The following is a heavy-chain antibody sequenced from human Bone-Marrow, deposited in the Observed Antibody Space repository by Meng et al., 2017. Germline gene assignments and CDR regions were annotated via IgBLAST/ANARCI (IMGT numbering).Heavy chain of an antibody. D-gene: IGHD6-13*01. Sequence: GESLKISCAASGFTFSSYGMHWVRQAPGKGLEWVAVIWYDGSNKYYADSVKGRFTISRDNSKNTLYLQMNSLRAEDTAVYYCARGIAAAGINNWFDPWGQGTLVTVSS. CDR1: GFTFSSYG. V-gene: IGHV3-33*01. J-gene: IGHJ5*02. CDR3: ARGIAAAGINNWFDP. CDR2: IWYDGSNK.